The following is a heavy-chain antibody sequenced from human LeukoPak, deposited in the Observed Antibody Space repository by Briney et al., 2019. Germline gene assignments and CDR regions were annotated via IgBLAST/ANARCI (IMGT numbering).Heavy chain of an antibody. J-gene: IGHJ4*02. V-gene: IGHV3-15*01. Sequence: GGSLRLSCAASGFTFSNAWMTWVRQVSGQGLEWVGRIKTKTDGGTTYYAAPVKDRFTISRDDSKNTLYLQMNSLKTEDTAVYYCTRYGSRNFFDYWGQGTLVTVSS. CDR2: IKTKTDGGTT. D-gene: IGHD3-10*01. CDR1: GFTFSNAW. CDR3: TRYGSRNFFDY.